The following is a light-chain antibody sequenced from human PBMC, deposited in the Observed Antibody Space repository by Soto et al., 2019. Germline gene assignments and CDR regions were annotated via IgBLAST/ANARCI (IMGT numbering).Light chain of an antibody. J-gene: IGKJ2*03. CDR3: QHVYSYFPS. CDR2: GAS. CDR1: QSISHF. Sequence: DIEMTQSPSSLSASVGDSVTITCRASQSISHFLNWYQQKPGKAPRVLIYGASTLKGGVPSRFSGSGSGKEFTPTISSLQPEDFSTYYCQHVYSYFPSFGGGTRVEIK. V-gene: IGKV1-39*01.